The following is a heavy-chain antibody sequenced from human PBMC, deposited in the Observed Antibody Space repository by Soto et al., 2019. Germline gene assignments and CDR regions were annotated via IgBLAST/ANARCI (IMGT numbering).Heavy chain of an antibody. CDR3: ARAPSYYDILTGYYVYNWFDP. Sequence: QVQLVQSGAEVKKPGSSVKVSCKASGGTFSSYAISWVRQAPGQGLEWMGGIIPIFGTANYAQKFQGRVTITEDESTSTAYMELSSLRSEDTAVYYCARAPSYYDILTGYYVYNWFDPWGQGTLVTVSS. CDR2: IIPIFGTA. V-gene: IGHV1-69*01. D-gene: IGHD3-9*01. CDR1: GGTFSSYA. J-gene: IGHJ5*02.